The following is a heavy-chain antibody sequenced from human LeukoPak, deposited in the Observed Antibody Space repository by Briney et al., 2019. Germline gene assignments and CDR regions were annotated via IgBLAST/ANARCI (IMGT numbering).Heavy chain of an antibody. D-gene: IGHD4-17*01. CDR3: AKDPTGDYGDYYFDY. Sequence: GGSLRLSCAASGFTFSSYGMHWVRQAPGKGLEWVAFIRYDGSNKYYADSVKGRFTISRDNSKNTLYLQMNSLRAEDTAVYYCAKDPTGDYGDYYFDYWGQGTLVTVSS. J-gene: IGHJ4*02. CDR1: GFTFSSYG. CDR2: IRYDGSNK. V-gene: IGHV3-30*02.